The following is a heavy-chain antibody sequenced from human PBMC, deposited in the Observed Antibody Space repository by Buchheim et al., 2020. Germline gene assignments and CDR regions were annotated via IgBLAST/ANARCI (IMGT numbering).Heavy chain of an antibody. CDR1: GYTFTSYY. J-gene: IGHJ4*02. Sequence: QVQLVQSGAEVKKPGASVKVSCKASGYTFTSYYMHWVRQAPGQGLEWMGIINPSGGSTSYAQKFQGRVTMTRDTSTSTVYMELSSLRSEDTAVYYWARDLLAYYYDSSGYYYLDYWGQGTL. V-gene: IGHV1-46*01. CDR2: INPSGGST. D-gene: IGHD3-22*01. CDR3: ARDLLAYYYDSSGYYYLDY.